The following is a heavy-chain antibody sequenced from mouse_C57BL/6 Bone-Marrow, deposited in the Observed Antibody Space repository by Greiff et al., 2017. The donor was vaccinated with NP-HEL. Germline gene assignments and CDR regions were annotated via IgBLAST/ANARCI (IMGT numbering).Heavy chain of an antibody. D-gene: IGHD2-1*01. CDR1: GFTFSSYG. J-gene: IGHJ2*01. CDR3: ARNYGKDY. V-gene: IGHV5-6*01. CDR2: ISSGGSYT. Sequence: EVKVVESGGDLVKPGGSLKLSCAASGFTFSSYGMSWVRQTPDKRLEWVATISSGGSYTYYPDSVKGRFTISRDNAKNTRYLQMSSLKSEDTAMYYCARNYGKDYWGQGTTLTVSS.